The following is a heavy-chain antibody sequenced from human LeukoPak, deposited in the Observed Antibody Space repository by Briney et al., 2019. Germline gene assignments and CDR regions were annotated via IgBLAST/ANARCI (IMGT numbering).Heavy chain of an antibody. CDR2: ISSSSSYI. CDR3: ARDGNDGFDY. CDR1: GFTFSSFT. D-gene: IGHD1-14*01. Sequence: GGSLGLSCAASGFTFSSFTMNWVRQAPGKGLEWVSSISSSSSYIYYADSVKGRFTISRDNAKNSLYLQMNSLRAEDTAVYYCARDGNDGFDYWGQGTLVTVSS. J-gene: IGHJ4*02. V-gene: IGHV3-21*04.